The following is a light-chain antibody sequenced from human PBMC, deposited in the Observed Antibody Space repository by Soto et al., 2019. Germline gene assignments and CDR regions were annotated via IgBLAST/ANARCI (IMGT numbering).Light chain of an antibody. CDR1: TSNIGSNY. Sequence: QSVLTQPPSASGTPGQTVTISCSGSTSNIGSNYVYWSQHHSGTAPTLLIYTDNQRPSRVPGRFSGSKSGTLASLAISGLRSVDEAVYVVAAWDDIGRGYWVFGGGTKLTVL. CDR3: AAWDDIGRGYWV. J-gene: IGLJ2*01. CDR2: TDN. V-gene: IGLV1-47*02.